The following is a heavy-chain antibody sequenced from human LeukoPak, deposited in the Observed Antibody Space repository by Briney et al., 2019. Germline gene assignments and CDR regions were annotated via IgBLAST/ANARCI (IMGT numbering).Heavy chain of an antibody. V-gene: IGHV3-23*01. CDR3: AKDRLVNTAMVT. J-gene: IGHJ4*02. D-gene: IGHD5-18*01. Sequence: GGSLRLSCAASGFAFSSYGMHWVRQAPGKGLEWVSTITGSGGRTYYADSVKGRFTISRDNSKNTLYLQMNSLRAEDTAVYYCAKDRLVNTAMVTWGQGTLVTVSS. CDR1: GFAFSSYG. CDR2: ITGSGGRT.